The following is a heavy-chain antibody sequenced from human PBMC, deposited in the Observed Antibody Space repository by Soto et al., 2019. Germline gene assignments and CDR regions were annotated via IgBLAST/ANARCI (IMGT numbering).Heavy chain of an antibody. Sequence: PSETVSLTCTVSGGSISSGDYYCSWIRQPPGKGLEWSGYIYYSGSTYYNPSLKSRVTISVDTSKNRFSLKLSSVTAADTAVYYCARAIFPLITMVKFVPSAAFDIWAQGTMVTVSS. V-gene: IGHV4-30-4*01. CDR1: GGSISSGDYY. CDR2: IYYSGST. J-gene: IGHJ3*02. D-gene: IGHD3-10*01. CDR3: ARAIFPLITMVKFVPSAAFDI.